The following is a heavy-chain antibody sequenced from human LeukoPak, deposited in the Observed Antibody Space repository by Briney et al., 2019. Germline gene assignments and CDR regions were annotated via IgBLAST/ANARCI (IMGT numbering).Heavy chain of an antibody. V-gene: IGHV3-7*01. CDR2: IRQDGSDK. CDR3: ARMRPSYYFDY. CDR1: GFTFSTYW. Sequence: PGGSLRLSCEASGFTFSTYWMSWVRQAPGKGLEWVANIRQDGSDKYFVDSVKGRFTISRDNTKNSVHLQMNSLGAEDTAVYYCARMRPSYYFDYWGQGTLVTVSS. J-gene: IGHJ4*02.